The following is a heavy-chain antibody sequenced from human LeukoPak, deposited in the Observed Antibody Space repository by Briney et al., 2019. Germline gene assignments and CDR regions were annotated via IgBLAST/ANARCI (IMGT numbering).Heavy chain of an antibody. Sequence: ASVKVSCKASGYTFTSYHMHWVRQAPGQGLEWMGVINPSGGSTNYAQKFQGRVTMTRDTSTSTVYLELSRLRSEDTAVYYCAQSRYYYDSSDIWGKGTMVTVSS. J-gene: IGHJ3*02. V-gene: IGHV1-46*01. CDR3: AQSRYYYDSSDI. CDR1: GYTFTSYH. D-gene: IGHD3-22*01. CDR2: INPSGGST.